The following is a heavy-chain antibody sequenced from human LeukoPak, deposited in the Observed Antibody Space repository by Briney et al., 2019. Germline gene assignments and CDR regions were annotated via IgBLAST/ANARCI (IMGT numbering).Heavy chain of an antibody. CDR1: GGSISNYY. CDR3: ARTKLYCSGGSCYSSLDY. V-gene: IGHV4-59*01. Sequence: SETLSLTCTVSGGSISNYYWSWVRQPPGKGLEWIGYISYSGSTISNPSLKSRVTISVDTSKNQFSLKLTSVTAADTALYYCARTKLYCSGGSCYSSLDYWGQGTLVTVSS. J-gene: IGHJ4*02. D-gene: IGHD2-15*01. CDR2: ISYSGST.